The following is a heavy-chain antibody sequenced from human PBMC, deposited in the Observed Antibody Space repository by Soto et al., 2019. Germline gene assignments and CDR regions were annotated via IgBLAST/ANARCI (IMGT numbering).Heavy chain of an antibody. V-gene: IGHV1-2*02. J-gene: IGHJ6*02. CDR2: INPNSGGT. CDR3: ARHNWNHDYYYYYGMDV. Sequence: GASVKVSCKASGYTFTGYYMHWVRQAPGQGLEWMGWINPNSGGTNYAQKFQGRVTMTRDTSISTAYMELSRLRSDDTAMYYCARHNWNHDYYYYYGMDVWGQGTTVTVSS. CDR1: GYTFTGYY. D-gene: IGHD1-20*01.